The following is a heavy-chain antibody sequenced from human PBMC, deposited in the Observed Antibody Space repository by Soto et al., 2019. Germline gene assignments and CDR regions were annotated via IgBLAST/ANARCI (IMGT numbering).Heavy chain of an antibody. Sequence: EVQLLESGGGLVQPGGSLRLSCAASGFTFSSYAMSWVRQAPGKGLEWVSAISGSGGSTYYADSVKGRFTISRDNCKNTLYVKMNSLRAEDTAVYYCTRRSSGWDVDYWGQGTVVTASS. CDR2: ISGSGGST. CDR1: GFTFSSYA. J-gene: IGHJ4*02. V-gene: IGHV3-23*01. D-gene: IGHD6-19*01. CDR3: TRRSSGWDVDY.